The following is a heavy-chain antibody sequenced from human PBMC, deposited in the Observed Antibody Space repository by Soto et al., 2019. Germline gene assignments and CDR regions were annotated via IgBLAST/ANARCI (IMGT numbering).Heavy chain of an antibody. CDR1: RGSISTYY. V-gene: IGHV4-59*12. Sequence: SETLSLTCTVSRGSISTYYWSWIRQPPWKGLECIGYIYYSGSTNYNPSLKSRVTISVDTSNNQFTLNLNSVTAADTAVYYCATGMFSAMIRGVSMFDPWGQGTLVTVSS. D-gene: IGHD3-10*01. J-gene: IGHJ5*02. CDR3: ATGMFSAMIRGVSMFDP. CDR2: IYYSGST.